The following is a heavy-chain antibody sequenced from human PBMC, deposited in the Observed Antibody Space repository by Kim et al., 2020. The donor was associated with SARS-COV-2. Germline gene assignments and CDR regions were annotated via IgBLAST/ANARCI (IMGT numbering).Heavy chain of an antibody. D-gene: IGHD3-9*01. CDR3: AKALKLRYFDWAWDGMDV. V-gene: IGHV3-33*06. Sequence: VKGRFTISRDNPKNPLYLQMNSLRAEDTAVYYCAKALKLRYFDWAWDGMDVWGQGTTVTVSS. J-gene: IGHJ6*02.